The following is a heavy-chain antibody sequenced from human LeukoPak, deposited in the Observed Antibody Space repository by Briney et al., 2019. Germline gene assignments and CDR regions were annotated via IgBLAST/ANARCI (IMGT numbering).Heavy chain of an antibody. D-gene: IGHD6-19*01. Sequence: PGGSLRLSCAASGFTFSSYSMNWVRQAPGKGLEWVSSISSSSSYINYADSVKGRFTISRDNAKNSLYLQMNSLRAEDTAVYYCARTCIAVAEGPRDGMDVWGQGTTVTVSS. J-gene: IGHJ6*02. CDR1: GFTFSSYS. CDR3: ARTCIAVAEGPRDGMDV. V-gene: IGHV3-21*01. CDR2: ISSSSSYI.